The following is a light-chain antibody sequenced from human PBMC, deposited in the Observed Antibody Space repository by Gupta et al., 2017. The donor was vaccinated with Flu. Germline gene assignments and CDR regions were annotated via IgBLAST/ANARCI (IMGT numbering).Light chain of an antibody. V-gene: IGLV7-46*01. J-gene: IGLJ3*02. CDR1: TRAVARGPH. CDR3: LRSYSGARPV. CDR2: DTS. Sequence: QAVVPKEPSLTVSPGGTLTRTCGPSTRAVARGPHPYCFKQKTGQAPRTMIYDTSNKNAWTPARFSGSIRGGTAALTLSGAQTEEEAEYYCLRSYSGARPVFGGGTKLTVL.